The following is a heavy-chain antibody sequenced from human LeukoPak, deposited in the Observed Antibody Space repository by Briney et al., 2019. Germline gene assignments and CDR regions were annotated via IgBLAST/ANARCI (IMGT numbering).Heavy chain of an antibody. Sequence: GRSLRLSCAASGFTFDDYAMHWVRQAPGKGREWVSGISWNSGSIGYADSVKGRFTISRDNAKNSLYLQMNSLRAEDTAVYYCARDGWSYPYNWFDPWGQGTLVTVSS. V-gene: IGHV3-9*01. J-gene: IGHJ5*02. CDR3: ARDGWSYPYNWFDP. D-gene: IGHD1-26*01. CDR2: ISWNSGSI. CDR1: GFTFDDYA.